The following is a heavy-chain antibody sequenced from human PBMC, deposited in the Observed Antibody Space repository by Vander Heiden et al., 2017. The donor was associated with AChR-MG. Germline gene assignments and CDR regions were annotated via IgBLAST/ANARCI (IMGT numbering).Heavy chain of an antibody. Sequence: DVKLVEFGGGLVKPGGSLRLSCAASGFSFSTYSMNWVRQAPGKGLEWVSSISTSSSYIYYAESVKGRFTVSRDNTKNSLYLQMNNLRAEDTAVYYCARDLPVTTSRSFDFWGQGILVTVSS. CDR1: GFSFSTYS. J-gene: IGHJ4*02. CDR2: ISTSSSYI. V-gene: IGHV3-21*01. CDR3: ARDLPVTTSRSFDF. D-gene: IGHD4-17*01.